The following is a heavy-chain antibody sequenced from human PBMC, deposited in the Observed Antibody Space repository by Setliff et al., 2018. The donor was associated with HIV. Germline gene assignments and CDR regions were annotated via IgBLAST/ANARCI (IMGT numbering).Heavy chain of an antibody. J-gene: IGHJ6*03. Sequence: SETLSLTCTVSGGSISNYYWSWIRQPPGKGLEWIGYIYYSGSATYNPSLESRVTISIDTSKNQFSLKLSSVTAADTAVYYCARQHYLDSSGCNLMDVWGKGTTVTVSS. V-gene: IGHV4-59*08. CDR2: IYYSGSA. CDR1: GGSISNYY. D-gene: IGHD3-22*01. CDR3: ARQHYLDSSGCNLMDV.